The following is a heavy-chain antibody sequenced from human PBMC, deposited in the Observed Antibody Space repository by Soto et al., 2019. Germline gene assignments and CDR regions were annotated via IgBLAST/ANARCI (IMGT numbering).Heavy chain of an antibody. CDR2: IRRKANNYAT. Sequence: EVQLVESGGGLVQPGGSLKLSCAASGFIFSDSALHWVRQASGKGLEWVGRIRRKANNYATTYAASVEGRFAISRDDSKNTAYLQMNSLKTEDTSTYYSTRWIDVWSGYARYYLDYWGQGTLVTVSS. CDR1: GFIFSDSA. CDR3: TRWIDVWSGYARYYLDY. V-gene: IGHV3-73*02. D-gene: IGHD3-3*01. J-gene: IGHJ4*02.